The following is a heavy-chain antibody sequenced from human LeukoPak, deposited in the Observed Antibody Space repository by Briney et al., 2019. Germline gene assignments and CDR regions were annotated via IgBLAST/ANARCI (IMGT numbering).Heavy chain of an antibody. CDR2: IYTSGST. CDR3: AREDYYDSSGKTGDAFDI. Sequence: SETLSLTCTVSGGSISSSSYYWSWIRQPAGKGLEWIGRIYTSGSTNYNPSLKSRVTISVDTSKNQFSLKLSSVTAADTAVYYCAREDYYDSSGKTGDAFDIWGQGTMVTVSS. V-gene: IGHV4-61*02. J-gene: IGHJ3*02. CDR1: GGSISSSSYY. D-gene: IGHD3-22*01.